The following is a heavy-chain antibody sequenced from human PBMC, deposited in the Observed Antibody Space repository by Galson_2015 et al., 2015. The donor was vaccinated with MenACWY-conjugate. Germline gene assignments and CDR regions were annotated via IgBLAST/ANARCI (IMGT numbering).Heavy chain of an antibody. D-gene: IGHD1-14*01. CDR3: ARDLSGGQEPNDAFDI. Sequence: SVKVSCKASGYSFTEYYMQWVRQVPGQGLEWLGIISPSDGNTGYAQKFRGRVTMTRDTSTNTVYMEMSSLTSEDTAVYYCARDLSGGQEPNDAFDIWGQGTLVTVSS. V-gene: IGHV1-46*03. CDR1: GYSFTEYY. CDR2: ISPSDGNT. J-gene: IGHJ3*02.